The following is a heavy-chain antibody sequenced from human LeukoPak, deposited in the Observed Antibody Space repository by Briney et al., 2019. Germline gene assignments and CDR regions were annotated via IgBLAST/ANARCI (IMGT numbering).Heavy chain of an antibody. Sequence: SETLSLTCTVSGGSISSGSYYWSWIRQPAGRGLEWIGRIDSSGNTNYNPSLKSRVIMSLDTSKNQFSLKLSSVTAADTAVYYCAREALPNGVWRVGWFDPWGQGTLVTVFS. V-gene: IGHV4-61*02. CDR3: AREALPNGVWRVGWFDP. J-gene: IGHJ5*02. CDR1: GGSISSGSYY. D-gene: IGHD2-8*01. CDR2: IDSSGNT.